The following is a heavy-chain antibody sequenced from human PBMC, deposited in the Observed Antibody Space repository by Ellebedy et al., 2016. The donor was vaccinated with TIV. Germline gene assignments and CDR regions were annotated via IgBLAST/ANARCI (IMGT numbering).Heavy chain of an antibody. J-gene: IGHJ4*02. CDR1: GGSISSGSYY. CDR2: IYTSGST. V-gene: IGHV4-61*02. D-gene: IGHD3-9*01. CDR3: AVLRYFDWFTHSFDY. Sequence: SETLSLXCTVSGGSISSGSYYWSWIRQPAGKGLEWIGRIYTSGSTNYNPSLKSRVTISVDTSKNQFSLKLSSVTAADTAVYYCAVLRYFDWFTHSFDYWGQGTLVTVSS.